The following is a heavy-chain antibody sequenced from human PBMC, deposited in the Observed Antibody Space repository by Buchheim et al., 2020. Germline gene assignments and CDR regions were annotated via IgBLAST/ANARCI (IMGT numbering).Heavy chain of an antibody. CDR1: GFTFSSYA. J-gene: IGHJ4*02. CDR2: ICGSGGST. V-gene: IGHV3-23*01. Sequence: EVQLLESGGGLVQPGGSLRLSCAASGFTFSSYAMSWVRQAPGKGLEWVSAICGSGGSTYYADSVKGGFTISRDNSKKTLYLQMNSLRSEDAAVYYCAKAPEISGDSWPLNYWGQGTL. D-gene: IGHD7-27*01. CDR3: AKAPEISGDSWPLNY.